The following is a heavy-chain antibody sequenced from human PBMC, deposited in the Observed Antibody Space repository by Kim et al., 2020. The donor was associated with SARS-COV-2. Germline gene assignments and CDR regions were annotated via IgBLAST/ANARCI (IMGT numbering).Heavy chain of an antibody. D-gene: IGHD2-15*01. J-gene: IGHJ4*02. Sequence: SETLSLTCTVSGDSISNYYWSWIRQPPGKGLEWIGYLYYGGSTVYNPSLNSRVTISVDTSKNQVSLRLSSLTSADTAVYYCARGGNIAFVYWGQGALVTVSS. CDR1: GDSISNYY. V-gene: IGHV4-59*01. CDR2: LYYGGST. CDR3: ARGGNIAFVY.